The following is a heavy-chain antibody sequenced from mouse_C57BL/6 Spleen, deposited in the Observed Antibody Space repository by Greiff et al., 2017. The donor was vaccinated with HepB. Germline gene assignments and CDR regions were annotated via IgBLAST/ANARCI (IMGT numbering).Heavy chain of an antibody. CDR2: IYPGDGDT. J-gene: IGHJ3*01. Sequence: VQLQQSGPELVKPGASVKISCKASGYAFSSSWMNWVKQRPGKGLEWIGRIYPGDGDTNYNGKFKGKATLTADKSSSTAYMQLSSLTSEDSAVYFCARSGYYYGSSYGFAYWGQGTLDTVSA. CDR1: GYAFSSSW. CDR3: ARSGYYYGSSYGFAY. V-gene: IGHV1-82*01. D-gene: IGHD1-1*01.